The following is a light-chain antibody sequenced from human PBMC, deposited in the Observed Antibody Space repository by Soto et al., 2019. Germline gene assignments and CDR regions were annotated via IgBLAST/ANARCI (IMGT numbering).Light chain of an antibody. CDR2: GAS. J-gene: IGKJ1*01. V-gene: IGKV3-20*01. CDR3: QQYGRT. Sequence: EIVLTQSPATLSLSPGERATLSCRASQSVSSNHLAWYQQKPGQPPRLIIYGASNRATGIPDRFSGSGSGTDFTLNINRLEPEDFAMYYCQQYGRTFGQGTKVDIK. CDR1: QSVSSNH.